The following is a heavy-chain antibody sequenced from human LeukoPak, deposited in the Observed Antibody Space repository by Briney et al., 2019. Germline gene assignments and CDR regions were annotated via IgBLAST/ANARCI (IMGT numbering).Heavy chain of an antibody. D-gene: IGHD6-13*01. J-gene: IGHJ4*02. Sequence: SETLSLTCTVSGGSISSTSHYWGWIRQPPGKGLGWIGSVYYSGSTYYNPSLKSRVTISVDTSKNQFSLRLSSVTATDMAVYFCARLGYSVSWTDCWGQGILVTVSS. CDR1: GGSISSTSHY. CDR3: ARLGYSVSWTDC. CDR2: VYYSGST. V-gene: IGHV4-39*01.